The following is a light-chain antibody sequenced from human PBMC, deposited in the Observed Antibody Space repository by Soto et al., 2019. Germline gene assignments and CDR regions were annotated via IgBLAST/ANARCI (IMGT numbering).Light chain of an antibody. J-gene: IGLJ3*02. CDR1: RSNIGSAI. CDR2: MNN. Sequence: QSVLTQPPSLSGTPGQTVTISCIGSRSNIGSAIVHRYQQIPGTAPKHLIYMNNQRPSGVPDRFSGSKSGTSASLVITGLRPEDEADYYCVAWDDNLSSRVFGGGTKVTVL. CDR3: VAWDDNLSSRV. V-gene: IGLV1-47*01.